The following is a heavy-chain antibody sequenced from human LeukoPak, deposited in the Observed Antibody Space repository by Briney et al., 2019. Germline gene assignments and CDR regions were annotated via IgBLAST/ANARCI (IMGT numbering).Heavy chain of an antibody. CDR2: INPNSGGT. CDR1: GYTFTGYY. J-gene: IGHJ4*02. D-gene: IGHD5-18*01. V-gene: IGHV1-2*06. Sequence: ASVKVSCKASGYTFTGYYMHRVRQAPGQGLEWIGRINPNSGGTNYAQKFQGRVTMTRDTSISTAYMELSRLRSDDTAVYYCARVGYSYGPSGDWGQGTLVTVSS. CDR3: ARVGYSYGPSGD.